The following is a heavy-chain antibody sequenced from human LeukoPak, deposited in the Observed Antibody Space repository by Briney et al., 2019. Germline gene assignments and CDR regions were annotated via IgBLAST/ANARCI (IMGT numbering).Heavy chain of an antibody. D-gene: IGHD6-19*01. Sequence: GGSLRLSCAASGFTFSNAWMTWVRQAPGKGLEWVGRIKSTTDGGTTDYAAPVKGRFTISREDSESTLFLQMNSLKIEDTAVYYCTTSSYSSGLHYYYYYYVDVWGKGTTVTVSS. CDR2: IKSTTDGGTT. CDR3: TTSSYSSGLHYYYYYYVDV. CDR1: GFTFSNAW. V-gene: IGHV3-15*01. J-gene: IGHJ6*03.